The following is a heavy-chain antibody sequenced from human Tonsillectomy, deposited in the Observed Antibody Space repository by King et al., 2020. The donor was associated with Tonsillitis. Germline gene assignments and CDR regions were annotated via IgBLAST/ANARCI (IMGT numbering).Heavy chain of an antibody. CDR1: GFILGNYE. D-gene: IGHD3-3*01. CDR2: ISSGGDTK. Sequence: VQLVESGGGLVQPGGSLTLSCIASGFILGNYEMNWVREAPGKGLEWVSYISSGGDTKYYTDSVKGRFTISKNNAERSVHLQMDSLRPEDTAIYYCARVNRFDDIWSGYFGAFDLWGQGTVVTVSS. CDR3: ARVNRFDDIWSGYFGAFDL. V-gene: IGHV3-48*03. J-gene: IGHJ3*01.